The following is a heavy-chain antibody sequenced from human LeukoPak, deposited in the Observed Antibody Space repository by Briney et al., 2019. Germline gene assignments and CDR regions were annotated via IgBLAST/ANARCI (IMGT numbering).Heavy chain of an antibody. V-gene: IGHV3-64D*06. CDR1: GFTFSSYA. J-gene: IGHJ4*02. D-gene: IGHD3-16*01. Sequence: GGSLRLSCSASGFTFSSYAMHWVRQAPGKGLEYVSAISSNGGSTYYADSVKGTFTISRDNSKNTLYLQMSSLRAEDTAVYYRVKDDPVYDCRWGGSIGYNFDYWGQGTLVTVSS. CDR2: ISSNGGST. CDR3: VKDDPVYDCRWGGSIGYNFDY.